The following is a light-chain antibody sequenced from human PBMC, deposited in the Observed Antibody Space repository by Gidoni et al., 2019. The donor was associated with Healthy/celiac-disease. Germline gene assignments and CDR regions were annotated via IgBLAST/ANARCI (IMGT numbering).Light chain of an antibody. V-gene: IGLV3-19*01. CDR2: GKN. Sequence: SSELTQDPAVSVALGQTVRITCQGDSLRSYYPSWYQQKPGQAPVLVIYGKNNRPSGIPDRFSGSSSGNTASLTITGAQAEDEADYYCNSRDSSGNHLVFGTGTKVTVL. J-gene: IGLJ1*01. CDR1: SLRSYY. CDR3: NSRDSSGNHLV.